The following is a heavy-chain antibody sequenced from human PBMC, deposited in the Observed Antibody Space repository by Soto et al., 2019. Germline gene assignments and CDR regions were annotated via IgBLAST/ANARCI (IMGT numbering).Heavy chain of an antibody. V-gene: IGHV3-33*01. CDR3: ARDDAANPDY. Sequence: QVQLVESGGGVVQPGRSLRLSCAASGFTFSSYGMQWVRQAPGKGLEWVAVIWYDGSNKYYADSVKGRVTISRDNSKNTLYLQMNSLRAEDTAVYYCARDDAANPDYWGQGPLVTVSS. CDR1: GFTFSSYG. CDR2: IWYDGSNK. J-gene: IGHJ4*02.